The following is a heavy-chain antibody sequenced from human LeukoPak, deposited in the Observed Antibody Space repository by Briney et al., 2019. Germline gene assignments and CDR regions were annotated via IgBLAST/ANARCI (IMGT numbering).Heavy chain of an antibody. CDR3: AKGISGITPFDY. CDR1: GFTFSSHA. V-gene: IGHV3-23*01. D-gene: IGHD3-10*01. CDR2: ISGSGGGT. Sequence: GGSLRLSCAASGFTFSSHAMSWVRQAPGKGLEWVSGISGSGGGTYYADSVKGRFTISRDNSKNTLYVQMNSLRAEDTAVYYCAKGISGITPFDYWGQGTLVTVSS. J-gene: IGHJ4*02.